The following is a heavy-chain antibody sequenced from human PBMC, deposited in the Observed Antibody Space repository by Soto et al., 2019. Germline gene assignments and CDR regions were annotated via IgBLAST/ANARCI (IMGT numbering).Heavy chain of an antibody. CDR3: ANAPGPGIAAAGYYYYGMDV. V-gene: IGHV3-30*18. D-gene: IGHD6-13*01. J-gene: IGHJ6*02. Sequence: PGGSLRLSCAASGFTFSSYGMHWVRQAPGKGLEWVAVISYDGSNKYYADSVKGRFTNSRDNSKNTLYLQMNSLRAEDTAVYYCANAPGPGIAAAGYYYYGMDVWGQGTTVTVSS. CDR2: ISYDGSNK. CDR1: GFTFSSYG.